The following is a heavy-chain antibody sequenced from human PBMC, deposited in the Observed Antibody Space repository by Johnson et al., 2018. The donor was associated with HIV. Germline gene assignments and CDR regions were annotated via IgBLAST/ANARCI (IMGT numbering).Heavy chain of an antibody. CDR2: INWDGGSA. J-gene: IGHJ3*02. CDR3: ARGRRGTIALGLLHDAFDI. D-gene: IGHD1-26*01. Sequence: EVQLLESGGGVVRPGGSLRLSCAASGITFDDYGMSWVRQAPGKGLEWVSGINWDGGSAGYADSVKGRFTISRDNAKNSLHLQMNSLRAEDTALYYCARGRRGTIALGLLHDAFDIWGQGTMVTVSS. V-gene: IGHV3-20*04. CDR1: GITFDDYG.